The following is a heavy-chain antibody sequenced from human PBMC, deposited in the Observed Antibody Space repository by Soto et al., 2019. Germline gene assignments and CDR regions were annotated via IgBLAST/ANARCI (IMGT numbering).Heavy chain of an antibody. CDR3: ERARDTIKEFDY. J-gene: IGHJ4*02. CDR1: GGSFSGYY. CDR2: INHSGST. Sequence: PSETLSLTCAVYGGSFSGYYWSWIRQPPGKGLEWIGEINHSGSTNYNPSLKSRVTISVDTSKNQFSLKLSSVTAAETAVYYCERARDTIKEFDYWGQGTLVTVSS. V-gene: IGHV4-34*01.